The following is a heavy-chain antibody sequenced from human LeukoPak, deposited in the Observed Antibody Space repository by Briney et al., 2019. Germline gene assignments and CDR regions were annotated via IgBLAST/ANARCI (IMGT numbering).Heavy chain of an antibody. J-gene: IGHJ4*02. CDR1: GGSFSGYY. D-gene: IGHD5-24*01. Sequence: ASETLSLTCAVYGGSFSGYYWSWIRQPPGKGLEWIGEINHSGSTNYNPSLNSRVSISVDTSKNQLSLKLSSVTAADTAVYYCARREGYNFDYWGQGTLVTVSS. V-gene: IGHV4-34*01. CDR2: INHSGST. CDR3: ARREGYNFDY.